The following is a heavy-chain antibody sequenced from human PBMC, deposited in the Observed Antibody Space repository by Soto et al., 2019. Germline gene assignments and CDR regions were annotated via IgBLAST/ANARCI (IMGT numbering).Heavy chain of an antibody. CDR3: ARDDGVRSVDR. Sequence: GWSLRLSCAASGFTFSTSWMSWVRQTPGKVLEWVANIKPDGSEVYYVESLKGRFTISRDNAKSSLYLQMNSLRVEDTAVYYCARDDGVRSVDRCGQGTLVTVSS. V-gene: IGHV3-7*01. J-gene: IGHJ5*02. CDR1: GFTFSTSW. D-gene: IGHD3-10*01. CDR2: IKPDGSEV.